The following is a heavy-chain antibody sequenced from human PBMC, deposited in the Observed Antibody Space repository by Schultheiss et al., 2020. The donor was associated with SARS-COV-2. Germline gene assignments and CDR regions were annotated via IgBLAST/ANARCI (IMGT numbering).Heavy chain of an antibody. CDR3: ANNAYYYDSSGYESKAFDI. V-gene: IGHV3-23*01. D-gene: IGHD3-22*01. CDR2: ISGSGGST. Sequence: GGSLRLSCAASGFTFSSYAMSWVRQAPGKGLEWVSAISGSGGSTYYADSVKGRFTISRDNSKNTLYLQMNSLRAEDTAVYYCANNAYYYDSSGYESKAFDIWGQGTMVTVSS. J-gene: IGHJ3*02. CDR1: GFTFSSYA.